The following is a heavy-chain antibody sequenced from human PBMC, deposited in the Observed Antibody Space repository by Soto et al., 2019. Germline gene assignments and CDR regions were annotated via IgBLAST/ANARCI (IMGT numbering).Heavy chain of an antibody. V-gene: IGHV3-23*04. J-gene: IGHJ6*02. D-gene: IGHD2-8*01. Sequence: VQLVESGGGLVKPGGSLRLSCSASGFNFGSYGMSWVRQAPGKGLEWVSGLTASGLNTYYTDSVKGRFTISRDNSRNTVYLQMSGLRVEDTAVFHCAKGLGNAKEVWGQGTTVTVSS. CDR2: LTASGLNT. CDR1: GFNFGSYG. CDR3: AKGLGNAKEV.